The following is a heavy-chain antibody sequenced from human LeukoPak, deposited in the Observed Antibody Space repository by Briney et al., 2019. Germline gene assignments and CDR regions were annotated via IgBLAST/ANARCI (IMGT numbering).Heavy chain of an antibody. J-gene: IGHJ4*02. V-gene: IGHV3-53*01. CDR2: ICSGGSI. D-gene: IGHD2-8*02. CDR1: GFTVSSNS. Sequence: PGGSLRLSCAASGFTVSSNSMSWVRQAPGKGLEWVSVICSGGSIYYADSVKGRFTISRDNSKNTLYLQMNSLRAEDTAVYYCARCTGGSCVFDYWGQGTLVTVSS. CDR3: ARCTGGSCVFDY.